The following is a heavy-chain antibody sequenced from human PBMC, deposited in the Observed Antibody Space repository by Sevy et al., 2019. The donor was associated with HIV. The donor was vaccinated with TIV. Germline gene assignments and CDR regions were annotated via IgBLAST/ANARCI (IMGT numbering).Heavy chain of an antibody. Sequence: GGSLRLSCAASGFTFSTYGMHWVRQAPGKGLEWVAVIWFDGSNTYYADSVNGRFTISRDIGKNTLHLQMNSLRADDTAVFYCARDLEFYDYGDYGPAFMPDYLGQGTLVTVSS. CDR1: GFTFSTYG. CDR2: IWFDGSNT. CDR3: ARDLEFYDYGDYGPAFMPDY. J-gene: IGHJ4*02. D-gene: IGHD4-17*01. V-gene: IGHV3-33*01.